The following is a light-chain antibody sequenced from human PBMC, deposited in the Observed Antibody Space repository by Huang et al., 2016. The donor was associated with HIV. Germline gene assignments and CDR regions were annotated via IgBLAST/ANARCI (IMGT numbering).Light chain of an antibody. CDR3: QQYYSIPWT. J-gene: IGKJ1*01. V-gene: IGKV4-1*01. Sequence: DIVMTQSPDSLAVSLGERATIDCKSSQSVLYRSNNKNYLAWYQQKAGQSPKLLIYWASTRESGVPDRFSGSGSGTDFTLTISSLQAEDVAVYFCQQYYSIPWTFGQGTKVEVK. CDR1: QSVLYRSNNKNY. CDR2: WAS.